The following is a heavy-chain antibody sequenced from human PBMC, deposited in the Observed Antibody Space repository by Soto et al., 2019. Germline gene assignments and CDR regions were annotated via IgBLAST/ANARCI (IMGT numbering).Heavy chain of an antibody. D-gene: IGHD3-3*01. J-gene: IGHJ4*02. CDR3: ARARDITIFGVLTYSFDY. CDR1: GGTFSSYA. V-gene: IGHV1-69*13. Sequence: SVKVSCKASGGTFSSYAISWVRQAPGQGLEWMGGIIPIFGTANYAQKFQGRVTITADESTSTAYMELSSLRSEDTAVYYCARARDITIFGVLTYSFDYWGRGTQVTVSS. CDR2: IIPIFGTA.